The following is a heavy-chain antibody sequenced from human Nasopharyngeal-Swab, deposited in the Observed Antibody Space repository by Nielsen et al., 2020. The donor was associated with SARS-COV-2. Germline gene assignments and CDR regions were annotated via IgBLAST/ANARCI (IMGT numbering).Heavy chain of an antibody. D-gene: IGHD6-19*01. CDR2: ISWNSGSI. CDR3: ATSPYSNGWYYDY. J-gene: IGHJ4*02. Sequence: VRQAPGKGLEWVSGISWNSGSIGYADSVKGRFTVSRDNAKSSLYLQMNSLRAEDTALYYRATSPYSNGWYYDYWGQGTLVTVSS. V-gene: IGHV3-9*01.